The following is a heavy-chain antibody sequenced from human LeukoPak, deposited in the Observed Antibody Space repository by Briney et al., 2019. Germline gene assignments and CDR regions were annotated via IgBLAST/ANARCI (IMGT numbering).Heavy chain of an antibody. D-gene: IGHD6-19*01. CDR1: GGTFGSYA. J-gene: IGHJ4*02. Sequence: SVKVSCKASGGTFGSYAISWVRQAPGQGLEWMGRIIPILGIANYAQKFQGRVTITADKSTSTAYMELSSLRSEDTAVYYCARLPLSWYSSGWYYFDYWGQGTLVTVSS. CDR3: ARLPLSWYSSGWYYFDY. V-gene: IGHV1-69*04. CDR2: IIPILGIA.